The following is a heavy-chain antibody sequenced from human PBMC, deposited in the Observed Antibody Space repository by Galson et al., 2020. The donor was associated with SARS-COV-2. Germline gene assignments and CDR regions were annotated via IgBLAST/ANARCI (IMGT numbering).Heavy chain of an antibody. D-gene: IGHD1-1*01. CDR1: GGSFSDYK. J-gene: IGHJ6*03. CDR2: INDSGST. V-gene: IGHV4-34*01. Sequence: SETLSLTCGVSGGSFSDYKWTWIRQPPGKGLEWIGEINDSGSTKCNPSLKSRVTILVDTSKRQFSLKLTSVTAADTAVYYCARGRAGRWASNDNYYMDVWGKGTTVTVSS. CDR3: ARGRAGRWASNDNYYMDV.